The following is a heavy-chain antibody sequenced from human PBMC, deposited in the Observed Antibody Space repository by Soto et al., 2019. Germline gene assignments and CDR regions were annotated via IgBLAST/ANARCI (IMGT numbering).Heavy chain of an antibody. V-gene: IGHV4-61*01. Sequence: PSETLSLTCTVSGGSVSSGSFYWSWIRRPPGKGLEWIGYFYDSGSTNYNPSLRSRVTMSVDTSKNQFSLKLSSVTAADTAVYYCAASAPPATNYYYDMDVWGQGTKGTVSS. J-gene: IGHJ6*02. CDR2: FYDSGST. CDR3: AASAPPATNYYYDMDV. D-gene: IGHD5-12*01. CDR1: GGSVSSGSFY.